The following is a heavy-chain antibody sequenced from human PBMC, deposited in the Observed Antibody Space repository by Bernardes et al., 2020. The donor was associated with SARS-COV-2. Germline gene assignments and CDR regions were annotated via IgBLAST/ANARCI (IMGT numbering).Heavy chain of an antibody. CDR2: IPTIGPT. Sequence: PLSLTSTVSGGSTSSGFYHWSWIRQYAGKGLEWSGRIPTIGPTNYDPSIKSRLTVSLDTSKNQFSLQLTSVTAADTALYYCARRGGGVINAFDSWGQGTMVTVSS. V-gene: IGHV4-61*02. CDR3: ARRGGGVINAFDS. J-gene: IGHJ3*02. D-gene: IGHD3-10*01. CDR1: GGSTSSGFYH.